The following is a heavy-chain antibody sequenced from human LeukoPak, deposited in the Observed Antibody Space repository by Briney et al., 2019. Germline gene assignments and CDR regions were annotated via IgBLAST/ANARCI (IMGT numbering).Heavy chain of an antibody. J-gene: IGHJ3*02. CDR1: GVSFSGYY. Sequence: SETPSLTCAVYGVSFSGYYWSWIRQPPGKGLEWIGEINHSGSTHYNPSLKSRVTISVDTSKNQFSLKVSSVTAADTAVYHCARWTLRVGVSRADAFDIWGQGTMVTVSS. CDR2: INHSGST. CDR3: ARWTLRVGVSRADAFDI. V-gene: IGHV4-34*01. D-gene: IGHD1-26*01.